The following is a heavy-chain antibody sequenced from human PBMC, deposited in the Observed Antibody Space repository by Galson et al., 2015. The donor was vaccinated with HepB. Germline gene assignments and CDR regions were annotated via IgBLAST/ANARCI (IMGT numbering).Heavy chain of an antibody. CDR1: GYFFTTYF. CDR2: INPSDGST. CDR3: ARDLDPFYDILIGYDAFDI. Sequence: SVKVSCKASGYFFTTYFLHWVRQAPGQGPEWMGTINPSDGSTTYARKFQGRVTMTRDTSASLVYMELRSLRSDDTAVYYCARDLDPFYDILIGYDAFDIWGQGTMIIVSS. D-gene: IGHD3-9*01. V-gene: IGHV1-46*01. J-gene: IGHJ3*02.